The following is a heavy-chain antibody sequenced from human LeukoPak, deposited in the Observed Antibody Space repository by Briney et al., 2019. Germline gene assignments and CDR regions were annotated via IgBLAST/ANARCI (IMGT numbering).Heavy chain of an antibody. Sequence: SETLSLTCTVSGGSISSSSYYWGWIRQPPGKGLEWIGSIYYSGSTYYNPSLKSRVTMSVDTSKNQFSLKLSSVTAADTAVYYCARDAPPKGVVVPATSYYYMDVWGKGTTVTVSS. D-gene: IGHD2-2*01. CDR2: IYYSGST. CDR1: GGSISSSSYY. V-gene: IGHV4-39*07. CDR3: ARDAPPKGVVVPATSYYYMDV. J-gene: IGHJ6*03.